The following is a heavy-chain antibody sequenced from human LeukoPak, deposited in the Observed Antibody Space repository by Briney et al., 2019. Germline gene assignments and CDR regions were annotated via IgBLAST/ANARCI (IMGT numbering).Heavy chain of an antibody. CDR1: GFTFSSCE. J-gene: IGHJ4*02. CDR3: ARQVAGLDN. V-gene: IGHV3-48*03. D-gene: IGHD6-19*01. CDR2: ISSSGSTI. Sequence: SGGSLRLSCAASGFTFSSCEMNWVRQAPGKGLEWVSYISSSGSTIYFADSVKGRFAISRDNAKNSLYLQMNSLRAEDTAVYYCARQVAGLDNWGQGTLVTVSS.